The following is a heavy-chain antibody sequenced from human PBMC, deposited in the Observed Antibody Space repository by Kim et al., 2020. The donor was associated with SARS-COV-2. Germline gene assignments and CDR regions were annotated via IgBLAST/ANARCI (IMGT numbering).Heavy chain of an antibody. D-gene: IGHD2-2*01. CDR2: ISGSGGST. CDR3: AKAPRYQLNENWFDP. V-gene: IGHV3-23*01. CDR1: GFTFSSYA. J-gene: IGHJ5*02. Sequence: GGSLRLSCAASGFTFSSYAMSWVRQAPGKGLEWVSAISGSGGSTYYADSVKGRFTISRDNSKNTLYLQMNSLRAEDTAVYYCAKAPRYQLNENWFDPWGQGTLVTVSS.